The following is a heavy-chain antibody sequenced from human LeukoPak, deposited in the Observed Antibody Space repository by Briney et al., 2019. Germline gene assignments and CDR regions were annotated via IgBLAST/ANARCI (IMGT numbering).Heavy chain of an antibody. V-gene: IGHV1-69*13. D-gene: IGHD3-10*01. CDR3: AREGYYGSGSSTGMDV. CDR1: GGTFSSYA. J-gene: IGHJ6*02. Sequence: SVKVSCKASGGTFSSYAISWVRQAPGQGLEWMGGIIPIFGTANYAQKFQGRVTITADESTSTAYMELSSLRSEDMAVYYCAREGYYGSGSSTGMDVWGQGTTVTVSS. CDR2: IIPIFGTA.